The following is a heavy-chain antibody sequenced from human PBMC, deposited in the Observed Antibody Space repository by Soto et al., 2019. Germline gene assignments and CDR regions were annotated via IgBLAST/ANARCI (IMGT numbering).Heavy chain of an antibody. J-gene: IGHJ5*02. Sequence: QVQLQESGPGLVKPSQTLSLTCTVSGGSISSGDYYWSWILQHPGKGLELIGYIYYSGSTYYNPSLKSRVTISVDTSKNQFSLKLSSVTAADTAVYYCARWWSGSRQGFDPWGQGTLVTVSS. D-gene: IGHD3-3*01. CDR2: IYYSGST. CDR3: ARWWSGSRQGFDP. V-gene: IGHV4-31*03. CDR1: GGSISSGDYY.